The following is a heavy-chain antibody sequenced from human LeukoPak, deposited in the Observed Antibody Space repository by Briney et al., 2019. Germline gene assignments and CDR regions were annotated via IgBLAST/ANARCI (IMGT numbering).Heavy chain of an antibody. CDR2: FDPEDGKT. V-gene: IGHV1-24*01. D-gene: IGHD6-13*01. CDR3: ATGYLVTAGLMDV. CDR1: GYTLPDKS. J-gene: IGHJ6*02. Sequence: ASVKVSCKVSGYTLPDKSMFWVRRALGKGLKGRESFDPEDGKTVYAQKFQGRGTMTEDTSTDTAYMELSSLRSEDTAVYYCATGYLVTAGLMDVWGQGTTVTVSS.